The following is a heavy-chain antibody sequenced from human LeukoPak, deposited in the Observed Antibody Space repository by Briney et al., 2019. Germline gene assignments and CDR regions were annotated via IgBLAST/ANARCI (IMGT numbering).Heavy chain of an antibody. CDR2: IYYSGST. CDR3: VRGGMVGTTVRIPRFDY. CDR1: GGSISSYY. D-gene: IGHD1-26*01. V-gene: IGHV4-59*01. J-gene: IGHJ4*02. Sequence: SETLSLTCTVSGGSISSYYWSWVRQPPGKGLEWIGYIYYSGSTNYNPSLKSRVTMSVDTSKNQFSLKLRSVNAADTAVYYCVRGGMVGTTVRIPRFDYWGQGTLVTVSS.